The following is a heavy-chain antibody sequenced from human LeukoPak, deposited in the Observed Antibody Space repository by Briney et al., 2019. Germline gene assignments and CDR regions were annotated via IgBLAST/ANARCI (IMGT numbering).Heavy chain of an antibody. V-gene: IGHV3-48*03. CDR2: ISSSGSTI. CDR1: GFSFSSYE. Sequence: PGGSLRLSCAASGFSFSSYEMNWVRQAPGKGLEWVSYISSSGSTIYYADSVKGRFTISRDNAKNSLYLQMNSLRAEDTAVYYCARGAAVAGKLYYFDYWGQGTLVTVSS. CDR3: ARGAAVAGKLYYFDY. D-gene: IGHD6-19*01. J-gene: IGHJ4*02.